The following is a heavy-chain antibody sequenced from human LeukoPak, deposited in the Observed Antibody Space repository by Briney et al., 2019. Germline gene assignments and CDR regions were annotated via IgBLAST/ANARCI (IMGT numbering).Heavy chain of an antibody. CDR1: GFTFSSYS. CDR2: ISTSSSSI. Sequence: PGGSLRLSCGASGFTFSSYSMNWVRQAPGMGLEWISYISTSSSSIYYADSVKGRFIISRDNAKNSLYLQMNSLRDEDTAVYYCAIQCSGGSRLFGCMDVWGQGTTVTVSS. D-gene: IGHD2-15*01. CDR3: AIQCSGGSRLFGCMDV. J-gene: IGHJ6*02. V-gene: IGHV3-48*02.